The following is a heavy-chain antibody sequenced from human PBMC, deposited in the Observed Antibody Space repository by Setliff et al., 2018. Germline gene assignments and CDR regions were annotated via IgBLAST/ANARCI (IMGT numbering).Heavy chain of an antibody. J-gene: IGHJ3*01. D-gene: IGHD3-22*01. CDR1: GGSITSGRYY. V-gene: IGHV4-39*01. CDR2: IHYSENT. Sequence: SETLSLTCTVSGGSITSGRYYWGWIRQPPGQGLEWIASIHYSENTYYNPSLKTRVTISVDTSKNQFSLKLSFVTAADTAVYYCASPRLSYYDNGAFPSDAFDLWGQGTMVTVSS. CDR3: ASPRLSYYDNGAFPSDAFDL.